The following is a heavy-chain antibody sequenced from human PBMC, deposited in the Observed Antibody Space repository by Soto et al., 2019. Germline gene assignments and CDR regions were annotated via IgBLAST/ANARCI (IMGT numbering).Heavy chain of an antibody. CDR3: GSARGSWNGALRFDY. D-gene: IGHD1-1*01. CDR2: ISSSSSTI. V-gene: IGHV3-48*01. Sequence: EVQLVESGGGLVQPGGSLRLSCAASGFTFSSYSMNWVRQAPGKGLEWVSYISSSSSTIYYADSVKGRFTISRDNAKNSLDLQMNGLRAEDTAVYYCGSARGSWNGALRFDYWGQGTLVTVSS. J-gene: IGHJ4*02. CDR1: GFTFSSYS.